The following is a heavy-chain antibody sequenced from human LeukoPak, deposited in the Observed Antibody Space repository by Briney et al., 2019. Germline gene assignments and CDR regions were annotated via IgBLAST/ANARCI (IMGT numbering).Heavy chain of an antibody. CDR1: GFTLTSYA. J-gene: IGHJ4*02. CDR3: AKSGSTVAVYYFDY. CDR2: ISGSGGST. D-gene: IGHD4-23*01. Sequence: GGSLRPSCAASGFTLTSYAMSWVRQAPGKGLDWVSAISGSGGSTYYADSVKGRFTISRDNSKNTLYLQMNSLRAEDTAVYYCAKSGSTVAVYYFDYWGQGTLVTVSS. V-gene: IGHV3-23*01.